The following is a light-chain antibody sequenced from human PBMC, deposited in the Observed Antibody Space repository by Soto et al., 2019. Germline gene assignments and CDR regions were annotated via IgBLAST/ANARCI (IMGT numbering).Light chain of an antibody. V-gene: IGKV3-15*01. CDR2: GAS. Sequence: EIVMTQSPATLSVSPGERATLSCRASQSVSSKLAWYQQKPGQAPRVIIFGASTRATGIPARFSGSGSGTEFTLTISSLQSEDFAVYYCQHYNDWPPTWTFGQGTSVEIK. CDR1: QSVSSK. J-gene: IGKJ1*01. CDR3: QHYNDWPPTWT.